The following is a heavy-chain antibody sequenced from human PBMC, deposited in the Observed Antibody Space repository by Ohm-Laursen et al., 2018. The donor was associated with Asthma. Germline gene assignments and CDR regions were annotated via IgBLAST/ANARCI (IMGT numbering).Heavy chain of an antibody. Sequence: ASVKVSCKASGYTFSSFHMNWVRQAPGQGLEWMGWINTNTGNPTYAQGFTGRFVFSLDTSVSTAYLQISSLKAEDTAVYYCARGRITIFGVVTDNFDYWGQGTLVTVSS. CDR3: ARGRITIFGVVTDNFDY. D-gene: IGHD3-3*01. CDR2: INTNTGNP. J-gene: IGHJ4*02. V-gene: IGHV7-4-1*02. CDR1: GYTFSSFH.